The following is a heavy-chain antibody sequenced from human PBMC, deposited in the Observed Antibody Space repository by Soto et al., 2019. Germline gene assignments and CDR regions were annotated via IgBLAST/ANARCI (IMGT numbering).Heavy chain of an antibody. CDR1: GGTFNTYG. CDR2: IIPLFGTT. Sequence: QVHLVQSGAEVKKPGSSVKVSCRASGGTFNTYGFNWVRQAPGQGLECMGGIIPLFGTTTYAQNFQGRVKITADQSTTTAYMEMSGLTSEATAVYFCARGGELAGWMPFDSWGQGTLVTVSS. V-gene: IGHV1-69*01. J-gene: IGHJ4*02. CDR3: ARGGELAGWMPFDS. D-gene: IGHD6-19*01.